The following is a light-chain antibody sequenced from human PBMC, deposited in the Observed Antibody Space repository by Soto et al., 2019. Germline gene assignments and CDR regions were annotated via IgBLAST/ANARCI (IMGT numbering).Light chain of an antibody. CDR3: CSYTSSSSLYV. J-gene: IGLJ1*01. Sequence: QSALTQPASVSGSPGQSITISCTGTSSDVGGYNYVSWYQQHPGKAPKLMIYDVSNRPSGVSNRFSGSKSGNTASLTISGLQAEEEADYYCCSYTSSSSLYVFGTGTKVTVL. V-gene: IGLV2-14*01. CDR2: DVS. CDR1: SSDVGGYNY.